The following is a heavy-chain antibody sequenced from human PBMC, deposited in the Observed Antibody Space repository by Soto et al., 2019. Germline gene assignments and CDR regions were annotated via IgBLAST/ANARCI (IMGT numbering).Heavy chain of an antibody. J-gene: IGHJ5*01. CDR2: ISYDGSSK. D-gene: IGHD3-9*01. V-gene: IGHV3-30*18. CDR1: GFTFSSYG. CDR3: SKAPCGTAYCCFDS. Sequence: GGSLRLSCAASGFTFSSYGMHWVRQAPGKGLEWVAVISYDGSSKYYADSVKGRFTISRDNSKNTLYLQMNSLRAEDTALYYCSKAPCGTAYCCFDSRAQRTLVPVSA.